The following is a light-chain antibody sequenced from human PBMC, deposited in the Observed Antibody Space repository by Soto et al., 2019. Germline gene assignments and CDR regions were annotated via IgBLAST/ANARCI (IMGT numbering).Light chain of an antibody. Sequence: AIQLTQSPSSLSASVGDRVTITCRASQDIRGALAWYQQNPGKPPKLLIFDVSSLQSGVPSRFSGSGSVTDFTLTISSLQPEDFATYYCKQFNTYPITFGQGTRLEIK. CDR2: DVS. CDR1: QDIRGA. V-gene: IGKV1-13*02. J-gene: IGKJ5*01. CDR3: KQFNTYPIT.